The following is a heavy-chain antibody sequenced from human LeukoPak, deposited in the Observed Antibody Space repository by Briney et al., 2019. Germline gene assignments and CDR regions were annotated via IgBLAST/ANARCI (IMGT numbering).Heavy chain of an antibody. D-gene: IGHD1-26*01. CDR3: ARRVVGATPYYFDY. J-gene: IGHJ4*02. CDR2: IFPGDFDT. V-gene: IGHV5-51*01. CDR1: GYTFTNYW. Sequence: GESLKISCKGFGYTFTNYWIGWVRQMPGKGLEWMGIIFPGDFDTRYSPSFQGQVTISADKSIGTAYLQLSSLKASDTAMYYCARRVVGATPYYFDYWGQGTLVTVSS.